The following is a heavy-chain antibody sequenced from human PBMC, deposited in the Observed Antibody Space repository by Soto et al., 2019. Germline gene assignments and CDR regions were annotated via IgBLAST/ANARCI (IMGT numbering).Heavy chain of an antibody. CDR2: MYNTGTT. J-gene: IGHJ6*02. V-gene: IGHV4-59*01. CDR3: AXDLWGYCGADCYPLDV. D-gene: IGHD2-21*02. Sequence: ETLSLTCTVSGGSISRYYWSWIRQPPGKGLEWIGYMYNTGTTIYNPSLKSRVTISVDTSKNQFSLKLNSVTAADTAVYYCAXDLWGYCGADCYPLDVWGQGTTVTVS. CDR1: GGSISRYY.